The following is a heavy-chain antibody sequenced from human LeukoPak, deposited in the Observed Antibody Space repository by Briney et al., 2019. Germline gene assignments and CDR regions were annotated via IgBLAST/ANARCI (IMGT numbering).Heavy chain of an antibody. D-gene: IGHD3-22*01. V-gene: IGHV4-31*03. J-gene: IGHJ4*02. CDR3: ARDRKDDSSGYGLFDY. CDR1: GGSISSGGYY. CDR2: IYYSGST. Sequence: PLQTLSLTCTVSGGSISSGGYYWSWIRQHPGKGLEWIGYIYYSGSTYYNPSLKSRVTISVDTSKNQFSLKLSSVTAADTAVYYCARDRKDDSSGYGLFDYWGQGTLVTVSS.